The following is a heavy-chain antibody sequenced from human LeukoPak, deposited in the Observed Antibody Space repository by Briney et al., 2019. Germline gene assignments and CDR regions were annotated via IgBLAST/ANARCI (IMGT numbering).Heavy chain of an antibody. J-gene: IGHJ6*02. CDR2: ISGSGGST. CDR3: AKDENLPPPYSYYYYYGMDV. Sequence: PGGSLRLSCAASGFTFSSYAMSWVRQAPGKGLEWVSAISGSGGSTYYADSVKGRFTISRDNSKNTLYLQMNSLRAEDTAVYYCAKDENLPPPYSYYYYYGMDVWGQGTTVTVSS. V-gene: IGHV3-23*01. D-gene: IGHD2-21*01. CDR1: GFTFSSYA.